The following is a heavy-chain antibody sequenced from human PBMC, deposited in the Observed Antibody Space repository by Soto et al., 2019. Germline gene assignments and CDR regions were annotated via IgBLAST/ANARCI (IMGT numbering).Heavy chain of an antibody. CDR3: AHRRGSSYATDY. Sequence: QITLKESGPTLVKPTQTLTLTCTFSGFSLSTSGVGVGWIRQPPGKALEWLAFIYWDDDKRYSPFLKSRLTITKDTSNNQVVRTMTNMEPVDTATYYCAHRRGSSYATDYWVQGTLVTVSS. CDR2: IYWDDDK. D-gene: IGHD5-18*01. CDR1: GFSLSTSGVG. V-gene: IGHV2-5*02. J-gene: IGHJ4*02.